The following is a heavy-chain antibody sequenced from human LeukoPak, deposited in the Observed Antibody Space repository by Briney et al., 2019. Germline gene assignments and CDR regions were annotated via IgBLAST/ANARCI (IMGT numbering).Heavy chain of an antibody. J-gene: IGHJ4*02. V-gene: IGHV3-9*01. CDR3: XXXXSXXGXHSY. Sequence: GXSLRXXCAASGFTFDEYAMHWVRQAPGKGLEWVSGISYSSGSIVYVDSVKGRFTISRDNAKNSLYLQMNRLRAEDTDLYYCXXXXSXXGXHSYWGXGXLVTVSS. CDR1: GFTFDEYA. CDR2: ISYSSGSI.